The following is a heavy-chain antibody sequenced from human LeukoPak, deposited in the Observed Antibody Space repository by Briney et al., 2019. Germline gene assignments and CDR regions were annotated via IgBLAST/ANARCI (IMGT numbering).Heavy chain of an antibody. J-gene: IGHJ4*02. V-gene: IGHV4-59*01. CDR3: ARDDYGAFDY. D-gene: IGHD4-17*01. Sequence: NPSETLSLTCTVSGGSISSYYWSWIRQPPGKGLEWIGYIYYSGSTNYNPSLKSRVTISVDTSKNQFSLKLSSVTAVDTAVYYCARDDYGAFDYWGQGTLVTVSS. CDR1: GGSISSYY. CDR2: IYYSGST.